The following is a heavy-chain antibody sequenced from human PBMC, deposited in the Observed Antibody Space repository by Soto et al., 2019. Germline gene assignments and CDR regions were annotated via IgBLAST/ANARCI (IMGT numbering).Heavy chain of an antibody. Sequence: SETLSLTCTVSGASVNSGGYYWSWVRQLPGKGLEWIGYIYFSGSTYYNPSLETRLSILQDTSQNQFSLRLSSVSAADTALYYCASGEAWGVLLAYWGQGVLVTVSP. D-gene: IGHD2-21*01. V-gene: IGHV4-31*03. CDR3: ASGEAWGVLLAY. CDR1: GASVNSGGYY. J-gene: IGHJ4*02. CDR2: IYFSGST.